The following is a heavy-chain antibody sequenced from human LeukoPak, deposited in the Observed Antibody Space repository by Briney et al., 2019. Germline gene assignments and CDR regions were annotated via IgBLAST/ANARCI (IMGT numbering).Heavy chain of an antibody. CDR3: ARVYEG. J-gene: IGHJ4*02. D-gene: IGHD3-3*01. CDR2: INPNSGST. Sequence: ASVKASCKASGYTLTGYYMHWVRQAPGQGLEWMGWINPNSGSTNYAQKFQGRVTMTRDTSISTAYMELSRLRSDVTAVYYCARVYEGWGQGTLVTVSS. CDR1: GYTLTGYY. V-gene: IGHV1-2*02.